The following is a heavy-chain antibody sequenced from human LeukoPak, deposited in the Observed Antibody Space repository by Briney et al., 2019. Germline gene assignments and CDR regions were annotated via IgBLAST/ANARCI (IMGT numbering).Heavy chain of an antibody. CDR2: IYYSGST. Sequence: SETLSLTCTVSGGSISSYYWSWIRQPPGKGLEWIGYIYYSGSTNYNPSLKSRVTISVDTSKNQFFLKLSSVTAADTAVYYCARQGGQALDYWGQGTLVTVSS. V-gene: IGHV4-59*08. CDR1: GGSISSYY. J-gene: IGHJ4*02. D-gene: IGHD1-26*01. CDR3: ARQGGQALDY.